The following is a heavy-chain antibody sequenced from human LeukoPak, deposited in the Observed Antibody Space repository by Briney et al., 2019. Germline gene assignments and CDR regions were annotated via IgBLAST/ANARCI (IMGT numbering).Heavy chain of an antibody. CDR3: ERAPSYDSSGYYPQYYYYYMDV. CDR1: GDSVSSNSAA. D-gene: IGHD3-22*01. V-gene: IGHV6-1*01. Sequence: SQTLSLTCAISGDSVSSNSAAWNWIRQSPSRGLEWLGRTYYRSKWYNDYAVSVKSRITINPDTSKNQFSLQLNSVTPEDTAVYYCERAPSYDSSGYYPQYYYYYMDVWGKGTTVTVSS. CDR2: TYYRSKWYN. J-gene: IGHJ6*03.